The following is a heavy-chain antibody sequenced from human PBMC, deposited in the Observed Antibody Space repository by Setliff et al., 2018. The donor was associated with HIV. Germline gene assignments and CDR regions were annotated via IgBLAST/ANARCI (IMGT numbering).Heavy chain of an antibody. Sequence: PGGSLRLSCAASGFTFSSYAMSWVRQAPGKGLEWVSAISGSGGSTYYADSVKGRFTISRDNSKNTLYLQMNSLRAEDTAVYYCAKDLLFPVTTGWFDPWGQGTLVTVSS. CDR1: GFTFSSYA. J-gene: IGHJ5*02. CDR3: AKDLLFPVTTGWFDP. CDR2: ISGSGGST. V-gene: IGHV3-23*01. D-gene: IGHD4-17*01.